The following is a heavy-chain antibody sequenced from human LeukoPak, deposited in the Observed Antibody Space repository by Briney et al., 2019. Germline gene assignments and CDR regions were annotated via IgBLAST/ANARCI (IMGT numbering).Heavy chain of an antibody. CDR1: GYNFTNYG. J-gene: IGHJ4*02. CDR3: ASSLGYCSGGSCYFPSY. Sequence: ASVKVSCKASGYNFTNYGISWVRQAPGQGLEWMGGIIPIFGTANYAQKFQGRVTITTDESTSTAYMELSSLRSEDTAVYYCASSLGYCSGGSCYFPSYWGQGTLVTVSS. CDR2: IIPIFGTA. D-gene: IGHD2-15*01. V-gene: IGHV1-69*05.